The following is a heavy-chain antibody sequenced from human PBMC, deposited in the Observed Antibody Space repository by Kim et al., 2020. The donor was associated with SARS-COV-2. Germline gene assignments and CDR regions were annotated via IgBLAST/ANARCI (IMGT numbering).Heavy chain of an antibody. J-gene: IGHJ4*02. V-gene: IGHV1-46*01. Sequence: AQTFQGRVTMTRDTSTSTVYMELSSLRSEDTAVYYCARGFGELHRVDFDYWGQGTLVTVSS. D-gene: IGHD3-10*01. CDR3: ARGFGELHRVDFDY.